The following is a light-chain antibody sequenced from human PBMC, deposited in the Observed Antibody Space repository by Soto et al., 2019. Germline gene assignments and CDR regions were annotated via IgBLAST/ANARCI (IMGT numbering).Light chain of an antibody. V-gene: IGLV2-14*03. CDR1: SSDVGGYNY. CDR3: SSFTSNTTLV. CDR2: DVS. J-gene: IGLJ2*01. Sequence: QSALTQPASVSGSPGQSITISCTGTSSDVGGYNYVSWHQQHPGKAPKVLISDVSNRPSGVSNRFSGSKSGHTASLTISGLQAEDEADYYCSSFTSNTTLVFGGGTKLTVL.